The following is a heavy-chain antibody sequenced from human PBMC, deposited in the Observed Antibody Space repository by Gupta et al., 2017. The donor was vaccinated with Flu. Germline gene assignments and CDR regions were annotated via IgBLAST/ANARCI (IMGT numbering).Heavy chain of an antibody. J-gene: IGHJ5*02. D-gene: IGHD2-2*01. CDR2: VRSKAYGGTA. V-gene: IGHV3-49*02. Sequence: EWVGFVRSKAYGGTADYAASVNGRFTISRDDSKSIAYLQMNSLKTEDTAVYYCSRAGIYCGSTSCYVGWFDPWGQGTLVTVSS. CDR3: SRAGIYCGSTSCYVGWFDP.